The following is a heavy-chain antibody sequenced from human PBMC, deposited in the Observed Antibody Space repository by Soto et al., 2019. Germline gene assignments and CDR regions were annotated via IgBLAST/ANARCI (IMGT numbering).Heavy chain of an antibody. D-gene: IGHD1-7*01. CDR3: ARNTAGTNDWFDP. V-gene: IGHV1-69*13. J-gene: IGHJ5*02. CDR2: IIPIFGTA. CDR1: GGTFSSYA. Sequence: GASVKVSCKASGGTFSSYAISWVRQAPGQGLEWMGGIIPIFGTANYAQKLQGRVTITADESTSTAYMELSSLRSEDTAVYYCARNTAGTNDWFDPWGQGTLVTVSS.